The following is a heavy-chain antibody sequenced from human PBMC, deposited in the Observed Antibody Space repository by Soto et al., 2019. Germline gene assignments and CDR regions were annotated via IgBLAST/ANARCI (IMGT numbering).Heavy chain of an antibody. CDR3: ARSNYYGMDV. J-gene: IGHJ6*02. CDR2: INHSGST. CDR1: GGSXSXXX. V-gene: IGHV4-34*01. Sequence: QVQLQQWGAGLLKPSETLSLTCAVYGGSXSXXXXXXXXXXXGXGLEWIGEINHSGSTNYNPSLKSRVTISVDTSKNQFSLKLSSVTXADTAVYYCARSNYYGMDVWGQGTTVTVSS.